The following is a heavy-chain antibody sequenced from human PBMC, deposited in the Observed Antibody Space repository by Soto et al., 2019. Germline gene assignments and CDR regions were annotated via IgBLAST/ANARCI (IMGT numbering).Heavy chain of an antibody. J-gene: IGHJ6*02. CDR1: GGTFSSYA. D-gene: IGHD4-17*01. V-gene: IGHV1-69*13. CDR2: IIPIFGTA. CDR3: ARESPYGVVATIRHDYGDYMEYYYYGMDV. Sequence: GASVKVSCKASGGTFSSYAISWVRQAPGQGLEWMGGIIPIFGTANYAQKFQGRVTITADESTSTAYMELSSLRSEDTAVYYCARESPYGVVATIRHDYGDYMEYYYYGMDVWGQGTTVTVSS.